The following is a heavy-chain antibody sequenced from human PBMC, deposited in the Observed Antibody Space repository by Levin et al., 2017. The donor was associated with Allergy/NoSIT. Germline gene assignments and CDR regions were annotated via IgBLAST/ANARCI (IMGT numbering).Heavy chain of an antibody. Sequence: SETLSLTCTVSGGSISSGDYYWSWIRQPPGKGLEWIGYIYYSGSTYYNPSLKSRVTISVDTSKNQFSLKLSSVTAADTAVYYCARGPLEMATIHPPFDYWGQGTLVTVSS. J-gene: IGHJ4*02. CDR2: IYYSGST. D-gene: IGHD5-24*01. CDR1: GGSISSGDYY. V-gene: IGHV4-30-4*01. CDR3: ARGPLEMATIHPPFDY.